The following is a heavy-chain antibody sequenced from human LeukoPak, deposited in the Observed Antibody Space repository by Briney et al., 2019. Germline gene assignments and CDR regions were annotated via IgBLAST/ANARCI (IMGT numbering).Heavy chain of an antibody. D-gene: IGHD6-19*01. CDR3: ARVRGIAVAGEIDY. CDR1: GFTFSTYG. J-gene: IGHJ4*02. Sequence: GGSLRLSCAASGFTFSTYGINWVRQAPGKGLEWVSYIDSTSSTIYYADSVKGRFTISRDNAKNSLYLQMNSLRAEDTALYHCARVRGIAVAGEIDYWGQGTLVSVSS. V-gene: IGHV3-48*01. CDR2: IDSTSSTI.